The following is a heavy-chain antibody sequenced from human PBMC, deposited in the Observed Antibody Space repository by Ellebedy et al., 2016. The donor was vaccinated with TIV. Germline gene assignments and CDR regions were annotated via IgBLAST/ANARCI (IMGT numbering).Heavy chain of an antibody. CDR1: GYTFTTFY. CDR2: INPTGGST. J-gene: IGHJ4*02. Sequence: ASVKVSXXASGYTFTTFYMHWVRQAPGQGLEWMGIINPTGGSTTYAQKFQGRVTMTRDTSTSTVYMELSSLRSEDTAVYYCTRAEGYCSSISCYFGYWYFDYWGQGALVTVSS. CDR3: TRAEGYCSSISCYFGYWYFDY. V-gene: IGHV1-46*01. D-gene: IGHD2-2*01.